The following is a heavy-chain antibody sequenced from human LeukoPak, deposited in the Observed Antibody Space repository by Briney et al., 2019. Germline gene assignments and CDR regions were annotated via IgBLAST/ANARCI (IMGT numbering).Heavy chain of an antibody. V-gene: IGHV3-23*01. Sequence: GGSLRLSCAASGFTFSSNAMSWVRQAPGKGLEWVSAISGSGGSTYYADSVKGRFTISRDNSKNTLYLQMNSLRAEDTAVYYCAKAADYDSSGSRSFDYWGQGTLVTVSS. J-gene: IGHJ4*02. CDR1: GFTFSSNA. D-gene: IGHD3-22*01. CDR2: ISGSGGST. CDR3: AKAADYDSSGSRSFDY.